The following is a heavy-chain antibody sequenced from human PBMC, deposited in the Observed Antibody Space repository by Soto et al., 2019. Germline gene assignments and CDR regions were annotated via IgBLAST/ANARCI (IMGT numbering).Heavy chain of an antibody. Sequence: EVQLVESGGGLVQPGGSLRLSCAASGFTFSTYSMSWVRQAPGKGLEWVSSINSVSTYIYYTDSVKGRFTISRDNARNSLYLQMNSLRADDTAMYYCVRGQADYYDSSGYFDFWGQGTLVT. CDR2: INSVSTYI. CDR1: GFTFSTYS. J-gene: IGHJ4*02. V-gene: IGHV3-21*01. CDR3: VRGQADYYDSSGYFDF. D-gene: IGHD3-22*01.